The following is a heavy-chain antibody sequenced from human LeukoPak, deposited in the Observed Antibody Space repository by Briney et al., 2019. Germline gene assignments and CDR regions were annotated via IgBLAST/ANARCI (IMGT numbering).Heavy chain of an antibody. J-gene: IGHJ6*02. Sequence: GGSLRLSCAASGFTFDEYAMHWVRQAPGKGLEWVSLISRDGSSTYYADSVKGRFTSSRDNSKNSLYLQMGSLRSEDTALYYCAKDKLEGYSFYEGGIYYYYYYGMDVWGQGTTVTVSS. V-gene: IGHV3-43D*03. CDR2: ISRDGSST. D-gene: IGHD5/OR15-5a*01. CDR1: GFTFDEYA. CDR3: AKDKLEGYSFYEGGIYYYYYYGMDV.